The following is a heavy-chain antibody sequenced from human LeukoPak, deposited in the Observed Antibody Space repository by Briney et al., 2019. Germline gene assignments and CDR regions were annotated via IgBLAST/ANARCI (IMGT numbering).Heavy chain of an antibody. CDR1: GFTFSSYG. Sequence: GGSLRLSCAASGFTFSSYGMHWVRQAPGKGLEWVAVISYDGSNKYYADSVKGRFTISRDNSKNTLYLQMNSLRAEDTAVYYCARHHWGSHYFDYWGQGTLVTVSS. J-gene: IGHJ4*02. D-gene: IGHD7-27*01. CDR2: ISYDGSNK. V-gene: IGHV3-30*03. CDR3: ARHHWGSHYFDY.